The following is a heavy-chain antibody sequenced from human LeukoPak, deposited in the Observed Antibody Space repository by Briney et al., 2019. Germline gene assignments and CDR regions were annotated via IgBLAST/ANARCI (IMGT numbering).Heavy chain of an antibody. J-gene: IGHJ4*02. V-gene: IGHV4-38-2*02. CDR2: VYSGAS. CDR3: ARGAPPQN. CDR1: GYSISTGYF. Sequence: SETLSLTCSVSGYSISTGYFWGWIRQPPGKGLEWIGSVYSGASYYNPSLKSRVTISIDTSKKHFSLKLTSVTAADTAVYYCARGAPPQNWGQGTLVTVSS.